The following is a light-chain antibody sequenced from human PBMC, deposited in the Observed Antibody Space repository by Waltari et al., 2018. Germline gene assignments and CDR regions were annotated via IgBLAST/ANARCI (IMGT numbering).Light chain of an antibody. CDR1: QSVNTY. V-gene: IGKV3-11*01. CDR3: QQRSQWPPVT. CDR2: DAS. J-gene: IGKJ3*01. Sequence: EIVFTQSTATLSLSPGERATLSCRASQSVNTYLAWYQQKPGKAPRRLIYDASNRATGSPARFRGRESGTDFTLTISSLEPKDFAIYYGQQRSQWPPVTCGPGTKVNI.